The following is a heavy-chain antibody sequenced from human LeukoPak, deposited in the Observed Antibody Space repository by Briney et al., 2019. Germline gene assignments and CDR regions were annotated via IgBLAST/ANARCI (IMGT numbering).Heavy chain of an antibody. CDR1: GGSISSYF. J-gene: IGHJ4*02. CDR3: ARHEVQLEPFDH. Sequence: ASETLSLTCSGPGGSISSYFWSWIRPRPGKGLGWIGSMYYTGSTNYNPSLKSRVTISVDTSKTQYSLKLSYVTAADTAVYYCARHEVQLEPFDHWGQGTLVTVSS. CDR2: MYYTGST. V-gene: IGHV4-59*08. D-gene: IGHD1-1*01.